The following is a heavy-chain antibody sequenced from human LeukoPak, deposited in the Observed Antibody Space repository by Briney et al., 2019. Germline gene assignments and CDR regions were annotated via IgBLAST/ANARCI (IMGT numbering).Heavy chain of an antibody. CDR2: IYSGGST. Sequence: GGSLRLSCAASGFTVSSNYMSWVRQAPGKGLEWVSVIYSGGSTHYSDSAKGRFTISRDNSKNTLYLQMNSLRAEDTAVYYCAGRAGAYSHPYDYWGQGTLVTVSS. J-gene: IGHJ4*02. CDR3: AGRAGAYSHPYDY. D-gene: IGHD4/OR15-4a*01. CDR1: GFTVSSNY. V-gene: IGHV3-53*01.